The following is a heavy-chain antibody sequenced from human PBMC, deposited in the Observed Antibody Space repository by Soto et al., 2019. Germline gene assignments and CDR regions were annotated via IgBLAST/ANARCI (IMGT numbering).Heavy chain of an antibody. CDR3: AKMSDGWYGAFHV. D-gene: IGHD6-19*01. Sequence: EVQLLESGGDLVQPGGSLRLSCAASGSTFSSYAMSWVRQAPGKGLEWVSVISGSGGSTFYADSVKGRFTISRDKSKNTLNLQMNSLRAEDTALHVCAKMSDGWYGAFHVCGQGTMVTVSS. V-gene: IGHV3-23*01. CDR1: GSTFSSYA. CDR2: ISGSGGST. J-gene: IGHJ3*01.